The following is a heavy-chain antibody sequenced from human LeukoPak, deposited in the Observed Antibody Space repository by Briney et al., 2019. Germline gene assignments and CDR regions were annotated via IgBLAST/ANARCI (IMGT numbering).Heavy chain of an antibody. J-gene: IGHJ4*02. CDR1: GYTFTSYD. D-gene: IGHD3-22*01. V-gene: IGHV1-8*01. Sequence: ASVKVSCNASGYTFTSYDINWVRQATGQGLEWMGWINPNSGNTDYAQKFHGRVTMTRNTCISTAYMELSSLRSEDTAVYYCAREPYYYDSSGDSGSIDYWGQGTLVTVSS. CDR2: INPNSGNT. CDR3: AREPYYYDSSGDSGSIDY.